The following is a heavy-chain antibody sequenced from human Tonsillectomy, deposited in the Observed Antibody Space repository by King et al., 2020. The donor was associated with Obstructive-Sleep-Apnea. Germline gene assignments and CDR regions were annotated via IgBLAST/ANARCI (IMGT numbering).Heavy chain of an antibody. V-gene: IGHV5-51*01. Sequence: VQLVQSGAEVKKPGESLKISCKGSGYTFTSYWIGWVRQMPGKGLEWVGIIYPGDSDTRYSPSFQGKVIISADKSINTAYLQWSSLKASDTAMYYCARQDYYDSSGPWDIWGQGTMVTVSS. J-gene: IGHJ3*02. D-gene: IGHD3-22*01. CDR1: GYTFTSYW. CDR3: ARQDYYDSSGPWDI. CDR2: IYPGDSDT.